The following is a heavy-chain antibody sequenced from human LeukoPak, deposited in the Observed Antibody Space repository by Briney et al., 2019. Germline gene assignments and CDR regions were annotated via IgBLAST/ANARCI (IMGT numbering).Heavy chain of an antibody. CDR2: IVGSSST. CDR3: ARIGAGSSRDY. V-gene: IGHV3-21*01. Sequence: KPGGSLRLSCAASGFTFSNFAMTWVRQAPGKGLEWVSSIVGSSSTYYADSPKGRFTISRDNAKNSLYLQMNSLRAEDTAVCYCARIGAGSSRDYWGQGTLVTVSS. CDR1: GFTFSNFA. D-gene: IGHD6-13*01. J-gene: IGHJ4*02.